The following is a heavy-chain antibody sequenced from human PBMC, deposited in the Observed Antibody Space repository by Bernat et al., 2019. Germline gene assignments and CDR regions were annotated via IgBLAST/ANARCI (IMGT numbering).Heavy chain of an antibody. D-gene: IGHD3-10*01. V-gene: IGHV1-3*01. CDR2: INAGNGNT. CDR3: ARGVRFGESSFDY. J-gene: IGHJ4*02. CDR1: GYTFTSYA. Sequence: QVQLVQSGAEVKKPGASVKVSCKASGYTFTSYAMHWVRQAPGQRLEWMGWINAGNGNTKYSQKFQGRVTITRDTSASTAYMELSSLRSEDTAVYYCARGVRFGESSFDYWGQGTLVTVSS.